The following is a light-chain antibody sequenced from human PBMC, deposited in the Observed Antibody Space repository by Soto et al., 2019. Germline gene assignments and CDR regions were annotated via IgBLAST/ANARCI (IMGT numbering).Light chain of an antibody. V-gene: IGLV2-14*03. CDR2: DVT. Sequence: QSALTQPASVSGSPGQSITISCSGTPSDIGAYNYVSWYQHLPGKAPTVIIYDVTNRPSGVSSRFSGSKSGTTASLTISGLQVEDEANYYCGSYTISSTLMIFGGGTKLTVL. CDR1: PSDIGAYNY. CDR3: GSYTISSTLMI. J-gene: IGLJ2*01.